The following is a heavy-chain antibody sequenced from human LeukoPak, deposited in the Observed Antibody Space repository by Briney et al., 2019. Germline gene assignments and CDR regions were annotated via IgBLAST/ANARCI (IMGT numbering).Heavy chain of an antibody. CDR1: GFTVSSNY. V-gene: IGHV3-53*01. CDR3: ARDIREYYDFWSGYFH. J-gene: IGHJ4*02. CDR2: IYSGGST. D-gene: IGHD3-3*01. Sequence: GGSLRLSCAASGFTVSSNYMSWVRQAPGKGLEWVSVIYSGGSTYYADSVKGRFTISRDNSKNTLYLQMNSLRAEDTAVYYCARDIREYYDFWSGYFHWGQGTLVTVSS.